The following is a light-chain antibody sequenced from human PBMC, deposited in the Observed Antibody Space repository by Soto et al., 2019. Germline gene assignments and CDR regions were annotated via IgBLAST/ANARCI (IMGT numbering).Light chain of an antibody. CDR2: DAS. J-gene: IGKJ1*01. V-gene: IGKV3-11*01. Sequence: EIVLTQSPGTLSLSPGEGATLSCRASQSVSSYLAWYQQKPGQAPRLLIYDASNRATGIPARFSGSGSGTDFTLTISSLEPEDFAVYYCQQRSNWPTFGQGTKVEIK. CDR3: QQRSNWPT. CDR1: QSVSSY.